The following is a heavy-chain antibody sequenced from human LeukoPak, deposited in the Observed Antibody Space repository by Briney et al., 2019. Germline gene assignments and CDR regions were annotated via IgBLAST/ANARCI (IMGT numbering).Heavy chain of an antibody. D-gene: IGHD3-22*01. CDR1: GFTFSTHE. CDR3: AGGGNIGYDYNAFDL. CDR2: ITRSGTTI. J-gene: IGHJ3*01. V-gene: IGHV3-48*03. Sequence: GGSVRLFCAASGFTFSTHEMNWVRQAPGKGLEWVSYITRSGTTIYYADSVKGRFTISRHNAKNSLYLQMNSLRDEDTAVYYCAGGGNIGYDYNAFDLWGQGAMVTVSS.